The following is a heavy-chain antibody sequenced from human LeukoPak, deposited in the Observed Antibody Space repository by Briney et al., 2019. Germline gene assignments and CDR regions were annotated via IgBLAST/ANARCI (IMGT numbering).Heavy chain of an antibody. CDR1: GGTFSSYA. CDR3: ATYYGSGRTLGY. D-gene: IGHD3-10*01. Sequence: SVKVSCKASGGTFSSYAISWVRQPPGQGLEWMGGIIPIFGTANYAQKFQGTVTITTDESTSTAYMELSSLRSEDTAVYYCATYYGSGRTLGYWGQGTLVTVSS. CDR2: IIPIFGTA. J-gene: IGHJ4*02. V-gene: IGHV1-69*05.